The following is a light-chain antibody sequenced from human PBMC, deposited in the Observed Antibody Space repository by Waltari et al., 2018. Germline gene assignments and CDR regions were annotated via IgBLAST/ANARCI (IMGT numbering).Light chain of an antibody. CDR1: QSVNKNY. Sequence: EVVLTKSPGTLSLSPGERANLSCRTSQSVNKNYLAWYQQKPGQAPRLLIYGASSRATGSPDRFSVSGSGTDFNLAISRLKPEDFAVYYCQQYGSSLLTFGGGTKVEIK. V-gene: IGKV3-20*01. CDR2: GAS. J-gene: IGKJ4*01. CDR3: QQYGSSLLT.